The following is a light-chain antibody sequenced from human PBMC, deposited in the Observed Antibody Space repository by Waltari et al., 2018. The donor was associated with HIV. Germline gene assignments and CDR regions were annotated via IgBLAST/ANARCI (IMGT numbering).Light chain of an antibody. V-gene: IGKV1-39*01. Sequence: DIQMTQSPTSLPASVGDRVTIACRASQNISRYLNWYQQKPGKAPKLLIYSTSSLHSGVPSRFSGSGSGTDFTLTIISLQPEDFATYYCQQSYSTPITFGQGTRLEF. CDR1: QNISRY. CDR2: STS. CDR3: QQSYSTPIT. J-gene: IGKJ5*01.